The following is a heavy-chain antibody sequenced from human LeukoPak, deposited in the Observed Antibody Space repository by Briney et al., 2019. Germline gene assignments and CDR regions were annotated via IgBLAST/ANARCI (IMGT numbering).Heavy chain of an antibody. CDR1: GFTFSSYS. CDR2: ISSSSSYI. J-gene: IGHJ4*02. Sequence: PGGSLRLSCAASGFTFSSYSMNWVRQAPGKGLEWVSSISSSSSYIYYADSVKGRFTISRDNAKNSLYLQMNSLRAEDTAVYYCARDSGMDRAMENDDYWGQGTLVTVSS. D-gene: IGHD5-18*01. V-gene: IGHV3-21*01. CDR3: ARDSGMDRAMENDDY.